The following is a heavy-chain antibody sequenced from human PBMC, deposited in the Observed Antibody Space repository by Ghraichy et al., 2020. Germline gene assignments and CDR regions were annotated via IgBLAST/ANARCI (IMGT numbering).Heavy chain of an antibody. J-gene: IGHJ6*02. D-gene: IGHD3-22*01. V-gene: IGHV4-30-4*01. Sequence: SETLSLTCTVSGGSISSGDYYWSWIRQPPGKGLEWIGYIYYSGSTYYNPSLKSRVTISVDTSKNQFSLKLSSVTAADTAVYYCARAAKVITRYGMDVWGQGTTVTVS. CDR2: IYYSGST. CDR1: GGSISSGDYY. CDR3: ARAAKVITRYGMDV.